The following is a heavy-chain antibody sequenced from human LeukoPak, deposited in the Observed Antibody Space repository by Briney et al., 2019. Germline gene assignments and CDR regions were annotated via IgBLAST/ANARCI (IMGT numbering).Heavy chain of an antibody. Sequence: ASVKVSCKASGYTFTRYYMHWVRQAPGQGLEWMGLINPTGGSTGYAQKFQGRVNMTRDMSTSTDYMELSSLRSEDTAIYYCARDNSVGDNASWSDPWGQGTLVTVSS. CDR3: ARDNSVGDNASWSDP. D-gene: IGHD1-26*01. CDR2: INPTGGST. V-gene: IGHV1-46*01. J-gene: IGHJ5*02. CDR1: GYTFTRYY.